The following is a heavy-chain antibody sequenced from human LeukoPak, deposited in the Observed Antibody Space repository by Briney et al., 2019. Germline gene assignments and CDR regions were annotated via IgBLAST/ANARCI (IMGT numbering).Heavy chain of an antibody. CDR2: IIPILGIA. CDR1: GGTFSSYA. CDR3: ARTCNDASCQHPY. D-gene: IGHD2-15*01. Sequence: SVKVSCKASGGTFSSYAISWVRQAPGQGLEWMGRIIPILGIANYAQKFQGRVTITADKSTSTAYMELSSLRSEDTAVYYCARTCNDASCQHPYWGQGTLVAVSS. V-gene: IGHV1-69*04. J-gene: IGHJ4*02.